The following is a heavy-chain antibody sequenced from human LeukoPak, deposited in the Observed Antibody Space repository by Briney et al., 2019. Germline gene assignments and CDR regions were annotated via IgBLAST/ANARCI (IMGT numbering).Heavy chain of an antibody. V-gene: IGHV3-48*02. D-gene: IGHD3-22*01. CDR3: ARAGYYYDSSGYYIPKGFDP. CDR1: GFTFSSYS. CDR2: ISSSSSTI. Sequence: PGGSLRLSCAASGFTFSSYSMNWVRQAPREGLEWVSYISSSSSTIYYADSVQGRFTISRDNAKNSLYLQMNSLRDEDTAVYYCARAGYYYDSSGYYIPKGFDPWGQGTLVTVSS. J-gene: IGHJ5*02.